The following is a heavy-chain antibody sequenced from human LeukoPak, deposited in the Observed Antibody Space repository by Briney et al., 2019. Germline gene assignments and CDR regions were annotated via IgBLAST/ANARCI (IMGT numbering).Heavy chain of an antibody. D-gene: IGHD5-18*01. CDR3: AKGAASRGYTYVAN. Sequence: GGSLRLSCGASAFTFRPYAMIWVRQAPGKGLEWVSSVSGSGGSTYYADSVKGRFTISRDNSNNTLYLQMNSLRAEDTAVYYCAKGAASRGYTYVANWGQGTLVTVSS. CDR1: AFTFRPYA. CDR2: VSGSGGST. J-gene: IGHJ4*02. V-gene: IGHV3-23*01.